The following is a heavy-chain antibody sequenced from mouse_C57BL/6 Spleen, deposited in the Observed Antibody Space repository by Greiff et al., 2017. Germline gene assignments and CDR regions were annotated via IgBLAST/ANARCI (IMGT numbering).Heavy chain of an antibody. CDR1: GYAFSSSW. V-gene: IGHV1-82*01. CDR3: ARDGYGSSFNFDY. J-gene: IGHJ2*01. D-gene: IGHD1-1*01. Sequence: QVQLQQSGPELVKPGASVKISCKASGYAFSSSWMNWVKQRPGKGLEWIGRIYPGDGDTNYNGKFKGKATLTADKSSSTAYMQLSSLTSEDSAVYCCARDGYGSSFNFDYWGQGTTLTVSS. CDR2: IYPGDGDT.